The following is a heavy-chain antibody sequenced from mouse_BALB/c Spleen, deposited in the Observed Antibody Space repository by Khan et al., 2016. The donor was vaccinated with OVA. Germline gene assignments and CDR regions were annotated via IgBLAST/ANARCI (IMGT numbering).Heavy chain of an antibody. Sequence: VQLQESGAELARPGASVKLSCKASGYTFTDFYINWVKQRTGQGLEWIGEISPGSGDTFYNERFKDKATLTADKSSNTAYMQLSSLTSEASAVYFCERRNYFGYTFAYWGQGTLVTVSA. D-gene: IGHD1-2*01. CDR1: GYTFTDFY. J-gene: IGHJ3*01. V-gene: IGHV1-77*01. CDR2: ISPGSGDT. CDR3: ERRNYFGYTFAY.